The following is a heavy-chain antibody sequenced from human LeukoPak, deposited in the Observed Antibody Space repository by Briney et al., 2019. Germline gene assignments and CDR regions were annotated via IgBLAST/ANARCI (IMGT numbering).Heavy chain of an antibody. V-gene: IGHV4-59*08. Sequence: SETLSLTCTASGGSISNYYWSWIRQPPGKGLEWVGYIYYSGSTNYNPSLKSRVAISVDTSSNQFSLKLNSVTAADTAVYYCARRAYGSGSFNRYHFDYWGQGTLVAVSS. D-gene: IGHD3-10*01. CDR3: ARRAYGSGSFNRYHFDY. CDR1: GGSISNYY. CDR2: IYYSGST. J-gene: IGHJ4*02.